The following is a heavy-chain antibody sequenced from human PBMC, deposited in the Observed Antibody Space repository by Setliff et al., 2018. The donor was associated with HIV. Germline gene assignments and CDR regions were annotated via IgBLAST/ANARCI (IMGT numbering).Heavy chain of an antibody. CDR1: SGSISTYY. Sequence: SETLSLTCTVSSGSISTYYWTWIRQPPGKGLEYIGYIYYTGSTDYNTSLNGRVTISIDMSKSQFSLKLNSVTAADTAVYYCAGAPTHYFGNNKSSWPDAFDIWGLGTTVTVSS. D-gene: IGHD3-10*01. J-gene: IGHJ3*02. CDR3: AGAPTHYFGNNKSSWPDAFDI. CDR2: IYYTGST. V-gene: IGHV4-59*01.